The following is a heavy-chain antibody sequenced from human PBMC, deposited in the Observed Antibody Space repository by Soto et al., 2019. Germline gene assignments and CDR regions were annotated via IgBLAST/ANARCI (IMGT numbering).Heavy chain of an antibody. V-gene: IGHV5-51*01. D-gene: IGHD1-1*01. CDR3: ARGGTGTTRRFDY. Sequence: PGESLKISCKGSGYSFTSYWIGWVRQMPGKGLEWMGIIYPDDSDTRYSPSFQGQVTISADKSITTAYLQWSSLRASDTAMYFCARGGTGTTRRFDYWGQGTLVTVSS. CDR2: IYPDDSDT. J-gene: IGHJ4*02. CDR1: GYSFTSYW.